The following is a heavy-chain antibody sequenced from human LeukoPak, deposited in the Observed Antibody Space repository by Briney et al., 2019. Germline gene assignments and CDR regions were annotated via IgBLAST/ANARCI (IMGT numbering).Heavy chain of an antibody. Sequence: PSETLSLTCTVSGGYISSGGFYWSWIRQPAGKGLEWIGRIYPSGSTNYNPSLKSRVTISVDMSENQFSLKLNSVTATVTAVYYCARNGRRITIFGVVKFLDYWGQGTLVTVSS. D-gene: IGHD3-3*01. J-gene: IGHJ4*02. CDR1: GGYISSGGFY. CDR2: IYPSGST. V-gene: IGHV4-61*02. CDR3: ARNGRRITIFGVVKFLDY.